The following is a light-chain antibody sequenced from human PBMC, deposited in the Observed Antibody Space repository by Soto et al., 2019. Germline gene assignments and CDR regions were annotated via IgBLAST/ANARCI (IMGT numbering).Light chain of an antibody. J-gene: IGKJ1*01. CDR1: QNITNNY. Sequence: EIVLTQSPGTLSLSPGERATLPCRASQNITNNYVAWYQHKPGQAPRLLIYGASSRATGIPVRFSGSGSGTDFTLTISSLEPEDFAVYYCQQHGNSPRTFGQGTKV. V-gene: IGKV3-20*01. CDR2: GAS. CDR3: QQHGNSPRT.